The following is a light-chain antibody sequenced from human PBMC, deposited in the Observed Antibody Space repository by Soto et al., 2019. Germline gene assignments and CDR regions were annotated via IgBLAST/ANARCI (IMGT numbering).Light chain of an antibody. J-gene: IGKJ5*01. CDR3: QQYNNWPFS. V-gene: IGKV3-15*01. CDR1: QGVTTN. Sequence: EIVMTQSPATLSVSPGERATLSCRAGQGVTTNFAWYQQKSGQSPRLLIYDVSTRATGVPARFSVTGSETDFTLTISGLQSDDSAVYFCQQYNNWPFSFGQGTRLEIK. CDR2: DVS.